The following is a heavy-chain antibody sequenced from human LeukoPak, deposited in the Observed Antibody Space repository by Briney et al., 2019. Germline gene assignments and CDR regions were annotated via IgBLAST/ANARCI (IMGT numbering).Heavy chain of an antibody. CDR3: TRHVRFEGADY. Sequence: GGSLRLSCAASGFFFSSYWMSWVRQAPGKGLEWVANIKQDGSEKYYVDSVKGRFTISRDNAKNSLYLQMNSLRAEDTAVYYCTRHVRFEGADYCGQGTLVTVSS. CDR2: IKQDGSEK. V-gene: IGHV3-7*01. D-gene: IGHD3-3*01. J-gene: IGHJ4*02. CDR1: GFFFSSYW.